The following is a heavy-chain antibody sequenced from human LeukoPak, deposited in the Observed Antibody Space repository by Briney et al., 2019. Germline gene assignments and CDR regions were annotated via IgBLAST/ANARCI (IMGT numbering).Heavy chain of an antibody. D-gene: IGHD3/OR15-3a*01. Sequence: PSETLSLTCNVSGASIRSGRNYWGWIRPSPGKGLEWIGSIYYSGSSSYNPSLQSRVTISVDTSKNQFSLRLSSVTAADTAVYYCARRDWTGRDLDYWGQGALVTVSS. J-gene: IGHJ4*02. CDR2: IYYSGSS. V-gene: IGHV4-39*01. CDR3: ARRDWTGRDLDY. CDR1: GASIRSGRNY.